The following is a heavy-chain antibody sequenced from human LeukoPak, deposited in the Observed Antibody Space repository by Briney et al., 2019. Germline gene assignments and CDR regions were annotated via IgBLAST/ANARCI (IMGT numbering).Heavy chain of an antibody. Sequence: QPGGSLRLSCAASGFTFSSYAMSWVRQAPGKGLEWVSAISGSGGSTYYADSVKGRFTISRDNSKNTLYLQMNSLRAEDTAVYYCARDCGGDCYYDCWGQGTLVTVSS. CDR3: ARDCGGDCYYDC. J-gene: IGHJ4*02. D-gene: IGHD2-21*01. V-gene: IGHV3-23*01. CDR1: GFTFSSYA. CDR2: ISGSGGST.